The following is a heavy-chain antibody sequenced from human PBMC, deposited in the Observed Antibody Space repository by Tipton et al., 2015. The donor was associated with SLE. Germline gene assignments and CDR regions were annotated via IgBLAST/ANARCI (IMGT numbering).Heavy chain of an antibody. CDR2: INHSGST. J-gene: IGHJ5*02. D-gene: IGHD1-26*01. V-gene: IGHV4-34*01. Sequence: LRLSCTVSGASISSYYWSWIRQPPGKGLEWIGEINHSGSTNYNPSLKSRVTISVDTSKNQFSLKLSSVTAADTAVYYCAIYSGSYYGHWFDPWGQEPWSPSPQ. CDR1: GASISSYY. CDR3: AIYSGSYYGHWFDP.